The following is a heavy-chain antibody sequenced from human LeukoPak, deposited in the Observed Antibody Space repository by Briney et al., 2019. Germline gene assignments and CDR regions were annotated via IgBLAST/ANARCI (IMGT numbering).Heavy chain of an antibody. Sequence: ASVKVSCKASGYTFTDYGFTWVRQAPGQGLEWMGWINANNGNTNYAQNLQGRVTMTRDTSTTTAYMELRSLRSDDTAVYYCARGPIAAAGDYWGQGTLVTVSS. V-gene: IGHV1-18*01. CDR3: ARGPIAAAGDY. CDR2: INANNGNT. D-gene: IGHD6-13*01. CDR1: GYTFTDYG. J-gene: IGHJ4*02.